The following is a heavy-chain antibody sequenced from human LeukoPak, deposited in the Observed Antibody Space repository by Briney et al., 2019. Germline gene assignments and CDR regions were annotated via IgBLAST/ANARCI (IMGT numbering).Heavy chain of an antibody. Sequence: ASVKVSCKASGYTVTGYYMYWVRLAPGQGLEWMGWINPNSGGTNYEQNFQGRVTMTRDTSISTAYMELSRLRSDDTAVYYCARGAYGSGWEAFDIWGEGTMVTVSS. CDR2: INPNSGGT. CDR3: ARGAYGSGWEAFDI. V-gene: IGHV1-2*02. D-gene: IGHD3-10*01. J-gene: IGHJ3*02. CDR1: GYTVTGYY.